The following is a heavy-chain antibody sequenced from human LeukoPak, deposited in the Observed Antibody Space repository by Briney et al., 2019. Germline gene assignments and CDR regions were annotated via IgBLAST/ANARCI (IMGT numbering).Heavy chain of an antibody. V-gene: IGHV3-66*01. D-gene: IGHD2-21*02. CDR3: ARVPGGCGGDCYYFDY. CDR1: GFTVNSNY. J-gene: IGHJ4*02. Sequence: GGSLRLSCAASGFTVNSNYMSWVRQAPGKGLEWVSVIYSGGSTYYADSVKGRFTISRDNSKNTLYLQMNSLRAEDTAVYYCARVPGGCGGDCYYFDYWGQGTLVTVSS. CDR2: IYSGGST.